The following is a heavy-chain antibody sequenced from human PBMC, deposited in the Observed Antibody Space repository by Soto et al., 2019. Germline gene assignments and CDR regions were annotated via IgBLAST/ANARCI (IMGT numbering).Heavy chain of an antibody. J-gene: IGHJ6*02. Sequence: GGSLRLSCAASGFTFSGYSMNWVRQAPGKGLEWVASISTRSDIYYADSVKGRFTISRDNAKNSVSLQMNSLRAEDTAVYYCAREETAWPLAYGLDVWGQGTTVTVSS. CDR3: AREETAWPLAYGLDV. D-gene: IGHD2-21*02. V-gene: IGHV3-21*01. CDR1: GFTFSGYS. CDR2: ISTRSDI.